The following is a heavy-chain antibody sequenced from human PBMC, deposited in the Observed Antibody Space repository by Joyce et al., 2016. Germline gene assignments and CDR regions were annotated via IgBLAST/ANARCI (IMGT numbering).Heavy chain of an antibody. CDR2: IKPGDSDT. D-gene: IGHD1-20*01. CDR3: ARWIAITGSDAFDI. Sequence: EVRLVQSGAEVKKPGESLMISCKSSGYSFTSYWIGWVRQMPGKGLEWRGLIKPGDSDTRYSPPFQGQVTLSVDKSINTAYLRWGGLKASDTAMYFCARWIAITGSDAFDIWGQGTMVTVSS. V-gene: IGHV5-51*01. J-gene: IGHJ3*02. CDR1: GYSFTSYW.